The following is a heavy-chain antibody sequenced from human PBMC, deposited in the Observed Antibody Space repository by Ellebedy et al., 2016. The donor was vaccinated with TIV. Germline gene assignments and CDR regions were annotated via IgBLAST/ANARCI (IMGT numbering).Heavy chain of an antibody. D-gene: IGHD4-17*01. CDR3: ASGVMTTVTTGEDF. CDR1: GFNFNTYA. CDR2: ILGSGDST. J-gene: IGHJ4*02. Sequence: GGSLRLXCAASGFNFNTYAMSWVRQAPGKGLEWVSGILGSGDSTYYADSVKGRFTISRDNAKNTLYLQMNSLRAEDTAVYYCASGVMTTVTTGEDFWGQGTLVTVSS. V-gene: IGHV3-23*01.